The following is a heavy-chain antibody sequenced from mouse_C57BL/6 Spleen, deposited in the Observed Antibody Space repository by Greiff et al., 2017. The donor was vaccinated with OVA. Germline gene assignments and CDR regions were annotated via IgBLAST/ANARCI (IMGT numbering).Heavy chain of an antibody. CDR1: GFTFSSYA. D-gene: IGHD1-1*01. Sequence: EVQLVESGGGLVKPGGSLKLSSAASGFTFSSYAMSWVRQTSEKRLEWVATISDGGSYTYYPDNVKGRFTISRDNAKNNLYLQMSHLKSEDTAMYYCARDGHYGSSWYFDVWGTGTTVTVSS. J-gene: IGHJ1*03. V-gene: IGHV5-4*01. CDR3: ARDGHYGSSWYFDV. CDR2: ISDGGSYT.